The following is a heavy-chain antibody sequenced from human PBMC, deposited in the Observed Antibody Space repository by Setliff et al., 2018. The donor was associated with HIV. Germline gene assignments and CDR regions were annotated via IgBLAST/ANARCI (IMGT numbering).Heavy chain of an antibody. CDR3: AKWGSATPYFDD. J-gene: IGHJ4*02. D-gene: IGHD6-25*01. CDR2: IYPRDSKI. CDR1: GYSFTSYW. Sequence: GESLKISCKGSGYSFTSYWIGWVRQMPGKGLEWMGIIYPRDSKIKYSPSFEGQVSISVDKSVNTAYLQWSSLKASDTAIYYCAKWGSATPYFDDWGQGTLVTVSS. V-gene: IGHV5-51*01.